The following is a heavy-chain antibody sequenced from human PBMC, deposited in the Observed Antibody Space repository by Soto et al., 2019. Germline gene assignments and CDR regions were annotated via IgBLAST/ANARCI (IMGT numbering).Heavy chain of an antibody. CDR1: GYTFNSYG. CDR3: ARGGYYASSGYFPPFDY. D-gene: IGHD3-22*01. Sequence: ASVKVSCKASGYTFNSYGFSWVRQAPGQGLEWMGWISAYHGKTNYAQKFQGRVTMTKDTSTSTAYMELRSLRSDDTAVYFCARGGYYASSGYFPPFDYWGQGTLVTVSS. V-gene: IGHV1-18*04. J-gene: IGHJ4*02. CDR2: ISAYHGKT.